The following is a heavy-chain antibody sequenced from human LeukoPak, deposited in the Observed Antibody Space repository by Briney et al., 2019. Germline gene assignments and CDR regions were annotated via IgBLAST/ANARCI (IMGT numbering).Heavy chain of an antibody. D-gene: IGHD2-21*02. CDR2: IPYDGSNK. Sequence: GGSLRLSCAASGLTLSSYGMHWVRQAPGKGLEWVADIPYDGSNKYYADSVKGRFTLSRDNSKNTLYLQMNSLRAEDTAVYYCASELAYCGDNCYSAFDIWGQGTMVTVSS. CDR1: GLTLSSYG. V-gene: IGHV3-30*03. J-gene: IGHJ3*02. CDR3: ASELAYCGDNCYSAFDI.